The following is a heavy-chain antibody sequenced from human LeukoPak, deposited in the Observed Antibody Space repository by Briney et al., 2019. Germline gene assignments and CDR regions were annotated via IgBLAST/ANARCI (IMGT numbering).Heavy chain of an antibody. J-gene: IGHJ6*02. CDR3: AREGWFGELSYYYYGMDV. Sequence: GGSLRLSCAASGFTISSYSMNWVRQAPGEGLEWVSSISSSSSYIYYADSVKGRFTISRDNAKNSLYLQMNSLRAEDTAVYYCAREGWFGELSYYYYGMDVWGQGTTVTVSS. CDR2: ISSSSSYI. CDR1: GFTISSYS. V-gene: IGHV3-21*01. D-gene: IGHD3-10*01.